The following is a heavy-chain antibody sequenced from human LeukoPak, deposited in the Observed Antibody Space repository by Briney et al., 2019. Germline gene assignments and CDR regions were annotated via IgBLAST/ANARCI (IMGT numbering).Heavy chain of an antibody. D-gene: IGHD3-10*01. CDR1: GFTFSSYG. Sequence: GGSLRLSCAASGFTFSSYGMHWVRQAPGKGLEWVAFIRYDGSNKYYADSVKGRFTISRDNSKNTLYPQMNSLRAEDTAVYYCAKDKAELLWFGELLDYWGQGTLVTVSS. CDR2: IRYDGSNK. CDR3: AKDKAELLWFGELLDY. J-gene: IGHJ4*02. V-gene: IGHV3-30*02.